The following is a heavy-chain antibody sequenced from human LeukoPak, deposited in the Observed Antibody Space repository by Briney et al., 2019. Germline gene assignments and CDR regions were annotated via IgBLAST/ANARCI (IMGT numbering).Heavy chain of an antibody. D-gene: IGHD3-10*01. Sequence: GRSLRLSCAVYGFTFRSYAMSWDSQAPGNGREWDSLIKSNGGDTHYADSVKGRFIISRDNSTNTLYLQMNTMLATHTAVFFFANRGRIAVGSYYFDFWGEGTLVSVSS. J-gene: IGHJ4*02. CDR1: GFTFRSYA. CDR2: IKSNGGDT. V-gene: IGHV3-23*01. CDR3: ANRGRIAVGSYYFDF.